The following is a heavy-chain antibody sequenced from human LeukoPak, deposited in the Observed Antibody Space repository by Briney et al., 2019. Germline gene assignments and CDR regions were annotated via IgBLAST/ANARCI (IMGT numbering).Heavy chain of an antibody. CDR1: GFTFSSYS. Sequence: GGSLRLSCAASGFTFSSYSMNWVRQAPGKGLEWVSSINSSSSYIYYADSVKGRFTISRDNAKNSLYLQMNSLRAEDTAVYYCARATIFCPFDYWGQGTLVTVSS. CDR2: INSSSSYI. J-gene: IGHJ4*02. CDR3: ARATIFCPFDY. V-gene: IGHV3-21*01. D-gene: IGHD3-9*01.